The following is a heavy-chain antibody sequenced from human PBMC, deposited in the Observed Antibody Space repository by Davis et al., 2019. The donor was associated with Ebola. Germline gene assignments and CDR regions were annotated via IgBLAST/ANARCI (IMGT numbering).Heavy chain of an antibody. D-gene: IGHD1-20*01. Sequence: ASVTVSCKASGYTFTSYGISWVRQAPGQGLEWMGWISAYNGNTNYAQKLQGRVTMTTDTSTSTAYMELRSLRSDDTAVYYCARAEYNWNYFAYWGQGTLVTVSS. CDR2: ISAYNGNT. J-gene: IGHJ4*02. CDR1: GYTFTSYG. V-gene: IGHV1-18*01. CDR3: ARAEYNWNYFAY.